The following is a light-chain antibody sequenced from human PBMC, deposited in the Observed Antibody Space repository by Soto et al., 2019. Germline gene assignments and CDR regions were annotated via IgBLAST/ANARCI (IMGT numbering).Light chain of an antibody. J-gene: IGLJ2*01. Sequence: QLVLTQSPSASASLGASVKLTCTLSSGHSTYAIAWHQQQPEKGPRYLMKLNSDGSHTKGDGIPDRFSGSSSGAERYLTISSLQSEDEADYYCCSYAGSSIFVVFGGGTKLTVL. V-gene: IGLV4-69*01. CDR1: SGHSTYA. CDR2: LNSDGSH. CDR3: CSYAGSSIFVV.